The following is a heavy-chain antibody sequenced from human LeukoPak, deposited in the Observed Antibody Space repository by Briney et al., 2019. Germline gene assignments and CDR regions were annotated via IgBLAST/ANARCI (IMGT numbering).Heavy chain of an antibody. CDR3: ARDKTAGNPYFYYSMDV. CDR2: INPNSGGT. CDR1: GYTFTGYY. Sequence: ASVKVSCKASGYTFTGYYMHWVRQAPGQGLEWMGWINPNSGGTNYAQKFQGRVAMTRGASISTAYMELNRLRSDDTAVYYCARDKTAGNPYFYYSMDVWGKGTTVTISS. V-gene: IGHV1-2*02. J-gene: IGHJ6*03. D-gene: IGHD6-13*01.